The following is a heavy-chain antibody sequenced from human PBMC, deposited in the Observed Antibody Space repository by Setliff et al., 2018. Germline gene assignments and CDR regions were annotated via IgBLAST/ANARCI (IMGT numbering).Heavy chain of an antibody. CDR3: VRVLDYYDSNGYSVDAFDV. J-gene: IGHJ3*01. CDR1: GYTFTSYY. D-gene: IGHD3-22*01. V-gene: IGHV1-46*03. Sequence: ASVKVSCKASGYTFTSYYMHWVRQAPGQGLEWMGIINPSGGSTSYAQKFQGRVTMTRDTSTSTVYMELSSLRSEDTAVYYCVRVLDYYDSNGYSVDAFDVWGQGTMVTVS. CDR2: INPSGGST.